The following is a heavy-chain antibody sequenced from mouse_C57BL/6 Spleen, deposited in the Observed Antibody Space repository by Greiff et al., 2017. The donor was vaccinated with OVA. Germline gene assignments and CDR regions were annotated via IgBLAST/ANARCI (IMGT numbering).Heavy chain of an antibody. CDR1: GYAFSSSW. Sequence: VQLQQSGPELVKPGASVKISCKASGYAFSSSWMNWVKQRPGKGLEWIGRIYPGDGDTNYNGKFKGKATLTADKSSSTAYMQLSSLTSEDSAVYFCAREGAGYYAMDYWGQGTSVTVSS. J-gene: IGHJ4*01. V-gene: IGHV1-82*01. CDR2: IYPGDGDT. CDR3: AREGAGYYAMDY. D-gene: IGHD3-3*01.